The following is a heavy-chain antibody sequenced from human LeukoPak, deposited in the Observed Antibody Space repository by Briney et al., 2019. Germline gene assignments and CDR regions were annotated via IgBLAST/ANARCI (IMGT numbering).Heavy chain of an antibody. D-gene: IGHD2-2*01. Sequence: ASVKVSCKASGYTFTSYDINWVRQATGQGLEWMGWLNPNSGNTGYAQKFQGRVTMTRNTSISTAYMELSSLRSEDTAVYYCARVAPAATSYGNWFDPWGQGTLVTVSS. CDR3: ARVAPAATSYGNWFDP. CDR2: LNPNSGNT. CDR1: GYTFTSYD. J-gene: IGHJ5*02. V-gene: IGHV1-8*02.